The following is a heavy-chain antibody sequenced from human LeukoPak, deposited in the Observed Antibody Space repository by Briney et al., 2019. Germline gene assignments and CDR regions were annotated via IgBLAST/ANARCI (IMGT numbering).Heavy chain of an antibody. CDR2: IYYSGST. CDR1: GGSISSYY. Sequence: SETLSLTCTVSGGSISSYYWSWIRQPPGKGLEWIGYIYYSGSTNYNPSLKSRISISVDTSKNQFSLKLSSVTAADTAVYYCARDLRPYSGYDNLAFDIWGRGTMVTVSS. V-gene: IGHV4-59*01. CDR3: ARDLRPYSGYDNLAFDI. D-gene: IGHD5-12*01. J-gene: IGHJ3*02.